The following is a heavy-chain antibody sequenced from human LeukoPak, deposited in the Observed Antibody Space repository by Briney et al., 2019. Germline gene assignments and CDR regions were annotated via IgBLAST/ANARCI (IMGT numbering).Heavy chain of an antibody. V-gene: IGHV4-34*01. Sequence: SETLSLTCAVYGRSFSGYYWSWVRQHPGKGLEWMGEVNHSGRTSYNPSLKSRVTISADTSKNQFSLRMTSLTAADTAVYYCARGIRGVIITTNYYNMDVWGPGTTVTVSS. D-gene: IGHD3-10*01. CDR1: GRSFSGYY. CDR2: VNHSGRT. CDR3: ARGIRGVIITTNYYNMDV. J-gene: IGHJ6*03.